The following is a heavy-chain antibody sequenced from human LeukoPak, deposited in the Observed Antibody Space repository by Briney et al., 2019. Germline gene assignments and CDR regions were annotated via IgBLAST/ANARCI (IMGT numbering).Heavy chain of an antibody. V-gene: IGHV4-61*01. CDR2: IYYSGST. J-gene: IGHJ4*02. CDR3: ARNFYDSSGYYLPYY. Sequence: SETLSLTCTVSGGSVSSGSYYWSWIRQPPGKGLEWIGYIYYSGSTNYNPSLKSRVTISVDTSKNQFSLKLSSVTAADTAVYYCARNFYDSSGYYLPYYWGQGTLVTVSS. D-gene: IGHD3-22*01. CDR1: GGSVSSGSYY.